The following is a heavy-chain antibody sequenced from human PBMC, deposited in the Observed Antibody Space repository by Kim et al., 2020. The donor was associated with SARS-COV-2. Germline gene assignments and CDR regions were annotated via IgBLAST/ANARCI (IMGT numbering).Heavy chain of an antibody. J-gene: IGHJ4*02. V-gene: IGHV1-2*02. CDR2: GGT. D-gene: IGHD6-13*01. Sequence: GGTNYAQKFQGRVTMTRDTSTSTAYMELSRLRSDYTAVYYCARGRSWYNYWGQGTLVPVSS. CDR3: ARGRSWYNY.